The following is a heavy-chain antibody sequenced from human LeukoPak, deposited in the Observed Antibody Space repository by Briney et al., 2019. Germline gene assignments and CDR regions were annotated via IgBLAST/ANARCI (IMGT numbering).Heavy chain of an antibody. CDR3: ARDFRSNWYFDS. V-gene: IGHV3-7*01. CDR1: GFTFSDYY. J-gene: IGHJ4*02. CDR2: IKEDGSEK. Sequence: GGSLRLSCAASGFTFSDYYMSWIRQAPGKGLEWVANIKEDGSEKYYVDSVKGRFSISRDNAKNSVYLQMNSLRAEDTAVYYCARDFRSNWYFDSWGQGSLVTVSS. D-gene: IGHD6-13*01.